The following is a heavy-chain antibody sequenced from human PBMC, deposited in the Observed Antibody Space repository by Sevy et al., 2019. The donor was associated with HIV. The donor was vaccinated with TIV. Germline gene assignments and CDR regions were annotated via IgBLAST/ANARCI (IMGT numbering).Heavy chain of an antibody. CDR1: GGSVSSGTYY. Sequence: SETLSLSCSVSGGSVSSGTYYWSWIRQPPGKGLEWIGHIYKTGSTNYKLSLQSRVTISVDTSTNQFSLRLRCVTAADTAVYYCARVPRGKLWYSGSLGGYYYHMDVWGKGTTVTVSS. D-gene: IGHD3-16*01. V-gene: IGHV4-61*01. J-gene: IGHJ6*03. CDR3: ARVPRGKLWYSGSLGGYYYHMDV. CDR2: IYKTGST.